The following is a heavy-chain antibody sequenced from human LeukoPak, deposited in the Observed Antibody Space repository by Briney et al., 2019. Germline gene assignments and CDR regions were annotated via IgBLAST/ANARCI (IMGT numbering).Heavy chain of an antibody. D-gene: IGHD3-9*01. CDR2: IYYSGST. CDR3: ARLRKGRYFDYIFDF. J-gene: IGHJ4*02. Sequence: SETLSLTCAVSGASVSDTSFYWGWIRQPPGKGLQWIGNIYYSGSTYYNPSLNSRLTMSVDTSRSQFSLTMTSMAAADTAVYYCARLRKGRYFDYIFDFWGKGTLVTVSS. CDR1: GASVSDTSFY. V-gene: IGHV4-39*01.